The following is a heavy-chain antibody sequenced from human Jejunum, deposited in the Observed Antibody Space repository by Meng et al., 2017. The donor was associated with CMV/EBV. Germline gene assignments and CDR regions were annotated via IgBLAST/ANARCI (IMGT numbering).Heavy chain of an antibody. V-gene: IGHV1-8*03. J-gene: IGHJ5*02. CDR3: ARELGYCSSVSCYRGGWFDP. D-gene: IGHD2-2*02. Sequence: YDINWVRQATGQGLEWMGWMNPNSGNTGYAQKFQGRVTITRNTSISTAYMELSSLRSEDTAVYYCARELGYCSSVSCYRGGWFDPWGQGTLVTVSS. CDR2: MNPNSGNT. CDR1: YD.